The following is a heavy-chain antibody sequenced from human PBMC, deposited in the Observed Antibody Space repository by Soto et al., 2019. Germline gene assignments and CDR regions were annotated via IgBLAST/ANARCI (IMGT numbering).Heavy chain of an antibody. Sequence: PSETLSLTCAVYGGSFSGYYWSWIRQPPGKELEWIGEINHSGSTNYNPSLKSRVTISVDTSKNQFSLKLSSVTAADTAVYYCARSGYSGYAVYFDNWGQGTLVTVSS. CDR1: GGSFSGYY. CDR3: ARSGYSGYAVYFDN. D-gene: IGHD5-12*01. J-gene: IGHJ4*02. V-gene: IGHV4-34*01. CDR2: INHSGST.